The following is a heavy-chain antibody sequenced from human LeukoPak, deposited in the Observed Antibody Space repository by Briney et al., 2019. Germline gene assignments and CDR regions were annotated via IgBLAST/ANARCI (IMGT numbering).Heavy chain of an antibody. CDR3: ARDWSEDSSGYYEYYFDY. CDR1: GGSISSYY. Sequence: PSETLSLTCTASGGSISSYYWSWIRQPAGKGLEWIGRIYTSGSTNYNPSLKSRVTMSVDTSKNQFSLKLSSVTAADTAVYYCARDWSEDSSGYYEYYFDYWGQGTLVTVSS. V-gene: IGHV4-4*07. J-gene: IGHJ4*02. D-gene: IGHD3-22*01. CDR2: IYTSGST.